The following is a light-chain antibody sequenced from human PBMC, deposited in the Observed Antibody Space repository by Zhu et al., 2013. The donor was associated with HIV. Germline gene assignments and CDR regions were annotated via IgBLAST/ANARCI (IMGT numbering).Light chain of an antibody. CDR2: WAS. CDR1: QSVLYSSDNKNY. Sequence: DIVMTQSPDSLAVSLGERATINCKSSQSVLYSSDNKNYLAWYQQKPGQAPKVLIYWASARESGVPDRFSGSGSGTDFTLTISSLQPEDVALYYCQQYYTTPLTFGGGTKVEIK. V-gene: IGKV4-1*01. CDR3: QQYYTTPLT. J-gene: IGKJ4*01.